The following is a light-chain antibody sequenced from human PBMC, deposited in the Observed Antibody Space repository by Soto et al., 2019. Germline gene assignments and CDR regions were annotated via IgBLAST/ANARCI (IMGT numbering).Light chain of an antibody. CDR3: AAWDDSLNSPRML. V-gene: IGLV1-44*01. CDR1: YSNIGSNT. CDR2: SNN. J-gene: IGLJ2*01. Sequence: QLVLTQPPSVSATPGQRVTISCSGTYSNIGSNTVAWYQRLPGTAPKLLIYSNNERPSGVPDRFSGSKSGSSASLAISGLQSEDEAVYYCAAWDDSLNSPRMLFGGGTKVTVL.